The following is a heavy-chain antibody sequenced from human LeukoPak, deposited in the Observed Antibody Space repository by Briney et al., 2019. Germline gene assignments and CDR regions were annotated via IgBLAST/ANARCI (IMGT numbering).Heavy chain of an antibody. Sequence: GESLKISCKGSGYSFTSYWIGWVRQMPGKGLEWMGIIYPGDSDTRYSPSFQGQVTISADKSISTAYLQWSSLKASDTAMYYCARRYCSSASCYYFDYWGQGTLVTVSS. J-gene: IGHJ4*02. D-gene: IGHD2-2*01. CDR2: IYPGDSDT. CDR3: ARRYCSSASCYYFDY. CDR1: GYSFTSYW. V-gene: IGHV5-51*01.